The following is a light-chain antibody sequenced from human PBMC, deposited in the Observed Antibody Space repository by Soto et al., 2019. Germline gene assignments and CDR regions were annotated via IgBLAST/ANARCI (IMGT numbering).Light chain of an antibody. CDR2: GAS. V-gene: IGKV3-20*01. J-gene: IGKJ4*01. CDR1: QSVAKNY. CDR3: LQYASEPLT. Sequence: ETVLTQSPGTLSLSPGERATLSCRASQSVAKNYLAWYQHKPGQGPRLLISGASSRATGIPDRFSGSGSGTDFTLTISXXQPEDFAVYYCLQYASEPLTFGGGTKVEI.